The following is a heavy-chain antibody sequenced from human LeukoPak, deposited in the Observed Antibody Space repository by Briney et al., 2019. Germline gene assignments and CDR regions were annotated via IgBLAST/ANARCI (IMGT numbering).Heavy chain of an antibody. CDR2: INPNSGGT. CDR1: GYTFTGYY. D-gene: IGHD3-10*01. CDR3: ARDFVKTMVRGVRTGAVGY. V-gene: IGHV1-2*02. Sequence: ASVKVSCKASGYTFTGYYMHWVRQAPGQGLEWMGWINPNSGGTNYAQKFQGRVTMTRDTSISTAYMELSRLRSDDTAVYYCARDFVKTMVRGVRTGAVGYWGQGTLVTVSP. J-gene: IGHJ4*02.